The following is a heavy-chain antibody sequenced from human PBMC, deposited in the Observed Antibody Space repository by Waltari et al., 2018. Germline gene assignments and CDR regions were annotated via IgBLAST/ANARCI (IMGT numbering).Heavy chain of an antibody. CDR3: ARDPYYYDSSGYWVDY. Sequence: EVQLLESGGGLVQPGGSLRLSCAASGFTFSSYAMSWVRQAPGKGLEWVSVIYSGGSSTYYADSVKGRLTISRDNSKNTLYLQMNSLRAEDTAVYYCARDPYYYDSSGYWVDYWGQGTLVTVSS. J-gene: IGHJ4*02. CDR1: GFTFSSYA. CDR2: IYSGGSST. V-gene: IGHV3-23*03. D-gene: IGHD3-22*01.